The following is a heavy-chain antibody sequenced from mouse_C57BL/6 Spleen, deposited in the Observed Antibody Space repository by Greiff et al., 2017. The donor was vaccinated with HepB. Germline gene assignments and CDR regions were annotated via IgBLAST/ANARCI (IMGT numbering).Heavy chain of an antibody. CDR1: GYTFTSYW. CDR3: ARETGGGYFDV. CDR2: IYPSDSET. D-gene: IGHD4-1*01. J-gene: IGHJ1*03. V-gene: IGHV1-61*01. Sequence: QVHVKQPGAELVRPGSSVKLSCKASGYTFTSYWMDWVKQRPGQGLEWIGNIYPSDSETHYNQKFKDKATLTVDKSSSTAYMQLSSLTSEDSAVYYCARETGGGYFDVWGTGTTVTVSS.